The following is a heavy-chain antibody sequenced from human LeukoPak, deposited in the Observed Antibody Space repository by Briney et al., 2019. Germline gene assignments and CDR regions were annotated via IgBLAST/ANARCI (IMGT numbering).Heavy chain of an antibody. CDR3: ARHTVVTGLDY. CDR1: GFTFSSYA. J-gene: IGHJ4*02. Sequence: GGSLRLSCAASGFTFSSYAMTWVRQAPGKGLEWVSTISGSGANTYYADSVKGRFTISRDNSKNTLSLQMNSLRVEDTAVYYCARHTVVTGLDYWGQGTLVTVSS. V-gene: IGHV3-23*01. CDR2: ISGSGANT. D-gene: IGHD4-23*01.